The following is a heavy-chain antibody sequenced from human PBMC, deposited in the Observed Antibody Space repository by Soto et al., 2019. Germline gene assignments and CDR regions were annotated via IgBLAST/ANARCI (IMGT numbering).Heavy chain of an antibody. CDR1: GGSISSYY. Sequence: SETLSLTCTVSGGSISSYYWSWIRQPPGKGLEWIGYIYYSGSTNYNPSLKSRVTISVDTSKNQFSLKLSSVTAADTAVYYCARDLNAGDSYYGMDVWGQGTTVTVSS. J-gene: IGHJ6*02. V-gene: IGHV4-59*01. CDR3: ARDLNAGDSYYGMDV. D-gene: IGHD2-21*02. CDR2: IYYSGST.